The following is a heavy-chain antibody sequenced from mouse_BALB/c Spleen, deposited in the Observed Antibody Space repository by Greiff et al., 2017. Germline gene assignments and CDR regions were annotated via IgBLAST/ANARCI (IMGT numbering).Heavy chain of an antibody. CDR1: GYTFTSYW. V-gene: IGHV1-7*01. J-gene: IGHJ3*01. CDR3: AIYYYGSTWFAY. CDR2: INPSTGYT. D-gene: IGHD1-1*01. Sequence: VQLQQSGAELAKPGASVKMSCKASGYTFTSYWMHWVKQRPGQGLEWIGYINPSTGYTEYNQKFKDKATLTADKSSSTAYMQLSSLTSEDSAVYYWAIYYYGSTWFAYWGQGTLVTVSA.